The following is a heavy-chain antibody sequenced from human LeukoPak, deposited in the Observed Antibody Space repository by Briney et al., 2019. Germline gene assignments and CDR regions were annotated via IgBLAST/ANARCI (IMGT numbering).Heavy chain of an antibody. V-gene: IGHV1-18*01. D-gene: IGHD2-2*02. CDR2: ISAYNGNT. J-gene: IGHJ6*03. CDR1: GYTFTSYG. Sequence: GASVKVSCKASGYTFTSYGISWVRQAPGQGLEWMGWISAYNGNTNYAQKLQGRVTMTTDTSTSTAYMELRSLRSDDTAVYYCARDGVVPAAIRVILGYYMDVWGKGTTVTVSS. CDR3: ARDGVVPAAIRVILGYYMDV.